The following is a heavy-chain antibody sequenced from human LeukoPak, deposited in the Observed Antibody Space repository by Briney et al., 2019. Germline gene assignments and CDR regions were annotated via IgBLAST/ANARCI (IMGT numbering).Heavy chain of an antibody. CDR1: GGSLSSGGYY. CDR3: ARVPYYDILTGYSPTGFDP. Sequence: PSETLSLTCTVSGGSLSSGGYYWSWIRQHPGKGLEWIGYIYYSGSTYYNPSLKSRVTISVDTFKDQFSLKLSSVTAADTAVYYCARVPYYDILTGYSPTGFDPWGQGTLVTVSS. V-gene: IGHV4-31*03. CDR2: IYYSGST. J-gene: IGHJ5*02. D-gene: IGHD3-9*01.